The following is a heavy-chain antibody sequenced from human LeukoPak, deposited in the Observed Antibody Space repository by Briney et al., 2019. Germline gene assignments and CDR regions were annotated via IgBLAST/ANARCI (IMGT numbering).Heavy chain of an antibody. CDR3: ARVALGSYNWFDP. J-gene: IGHJ5*02. V-gene: IGHV3-74*01. Sequence: GGSLGLSCAASGFSFSSYTINWVRQAPGKGLVWVSRISPDGSRTTYADSVKGRFTISRDNAKNTVYLQMNSLRAEDTAVYYCARVALGSYNWFDPWGQGTLVTVSS. CDR1: GFSFSSYT. CDR2: ISPDGSRT. D-gene: IGHD3-10*01.